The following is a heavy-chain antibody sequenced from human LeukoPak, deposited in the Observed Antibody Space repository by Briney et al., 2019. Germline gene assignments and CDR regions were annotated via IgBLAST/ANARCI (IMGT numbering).Heavy chain of an antibody. J-gene: IGHJ6*03. Sequence: GGSLRLSCAASGFSFSSQNMNWVRQAPGKGLEWVSYISSSSSTIYYADSVKGRFTISRDNAKNSLYLQMNSLRAEDTAVYYCARDSYDFWSGYYYYYYMDVWGKGTTVTVSS. D-gene: IGHD3-3*01. CDR3: ARDSYDFWSGYYYYYYMDV. V-gene: IGHV3-48*04. CDR2: ISSSSSTI. CDR1: GFSFSSQN.